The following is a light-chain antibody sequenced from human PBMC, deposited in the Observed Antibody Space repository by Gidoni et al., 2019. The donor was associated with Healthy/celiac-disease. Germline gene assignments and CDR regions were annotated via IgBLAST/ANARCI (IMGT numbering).Light chain of an antibody. V-gene: IGLV1-40*01. CDR3: QSYDSSLSGYV. CDR2: DTS. J-gene: IGLJ1*01. CDR1: SSNIGAGYD. Sequence: QSVLTQTPSVSGAPGQRVTISCTGSSSNIGAGYDVPRYQQLPGTAPKRVSYDTSNRPSGFPDRFSGSKAGTAALLAITWLHAEDEADYSCQSYDSSLSGYVFGTGTKFTVL.